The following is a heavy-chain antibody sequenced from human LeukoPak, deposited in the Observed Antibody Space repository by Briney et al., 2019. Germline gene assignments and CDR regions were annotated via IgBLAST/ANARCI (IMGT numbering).Heavy chain of an antibody. CDR1: GFTFSTYS. CDR3: ARDPYSGSYGADYYYYMDV. J-gene: IGHJ6*03. CDR2: ISTSSIYI. D-gene: IGHD1-26*01. V-gene: IGHV3-21*01. Sequence: KSGGSLRLSCAASGFTFSTYSMNWVRQAPGKGLEWVSSISTSSIYIYYADSVKGRFTISRDNAKSSLYLQMNSLRAEDTAVYYCARDPYSGSYGADYYYYMDVWGKGTTVTISS.